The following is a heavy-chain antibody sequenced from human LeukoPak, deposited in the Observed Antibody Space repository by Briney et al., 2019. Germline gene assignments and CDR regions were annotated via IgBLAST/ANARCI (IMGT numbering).Heavy chain of an antibody. J-gene: IGHJ4*02. CDR1: GGSISSSSYY. CDR2: IYYSGST. Sequence: SETLSLTCTVSGGSISSSSYYWGWIRQPPGKGLEWIGSIYYSGSTYYNPSLKSRVTISVDTSKNQFSLKLSSVTAADTAVYYCARIYCSSTSCTLGDYWGQGTLVNVSS. D-gene: IGHD2-2*01. CDR3: ARIYCSSTSCTLGDY. V-gene: IGHV4-39*07.